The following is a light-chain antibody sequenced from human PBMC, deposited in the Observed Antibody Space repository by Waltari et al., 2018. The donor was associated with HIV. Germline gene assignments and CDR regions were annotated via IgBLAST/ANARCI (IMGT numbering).Light chain of an antibody. J-gene: IGLJ1*01. CDR3: SSYTSSSTYV. CDR2: DVS. CDR1: STQVGVYNY. V-gene: IGLV2-14*03. Sequence: QSALTPPASVSGPPGQSITISSTGTSTQVGVYNYFSGYQQHPGKAPKLMIYDVSNRPSGVSNRFSGSKSGNTASLTISGLQAEDEADYYCSSYTSSSTYVFGTGTKVTVL.